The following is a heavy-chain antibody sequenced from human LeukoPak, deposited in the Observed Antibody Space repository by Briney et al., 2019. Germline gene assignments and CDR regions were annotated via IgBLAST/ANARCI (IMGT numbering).Heavy chain of an antibody. V-gene: IGHV4-39*01. J-gene: IGHJ4*02. Sequence: KPSETLSLTCTVSGDSISSSNCYWGWIRQPPGKGLEWIGSIYFSGGTYYNASLKSRVTISVDTSKNQFSLKLSSVTAADPAVYYCARQTGSGLFSLPGGQGTLVTVSS. D-gene: IGHD3-10*01. CDR2: IYFSGGT. CDR3: ARQTGSGLFSLP. CDR1: GDSISSSNCY.